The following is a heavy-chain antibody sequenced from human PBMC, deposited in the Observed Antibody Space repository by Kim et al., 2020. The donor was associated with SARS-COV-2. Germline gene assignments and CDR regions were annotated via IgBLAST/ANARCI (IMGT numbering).Heavy chain of an antibody. V-gene: IGHV3-21*01. J-gene: IGHJ6*02. CDR3: HWFGAFSYYGMDV. CDR2: ISSSSSYI. D-gene: IGHD3-10*01. Sequence: GGSLRLSCAASGFTFSSYSMNWVRQAPGKGLEWVSSISSSSSYIYYADSVKGRFTISRDNAKNSLYLQMNSLRAEDTAVYYCHWFGAFSYYGMDVWGQGTTVTVSS. CDR1: GFTFSSYS.